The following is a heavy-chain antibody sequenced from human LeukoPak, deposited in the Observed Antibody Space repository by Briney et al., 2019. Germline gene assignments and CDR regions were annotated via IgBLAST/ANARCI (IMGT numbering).Heavy chain of an antibody. J-gene: IGHJ4*02. D-gene: IGHD1-26*01. CDR2: INHSGST. CDR1: GGSISSGGYS. CDR3: ARGLRKRPPLH. Sequence: SETLSLTCTVSGGSISSGGYSWSWIRQPPGKGLEWIGEINHSGSTNYNPSLKSRVTISVDTSKNQFSLKLSSVTAADTAVYYCARGLRKRPPLHWGQGTLVTVSS. V-gene: IGHV4-39*07.